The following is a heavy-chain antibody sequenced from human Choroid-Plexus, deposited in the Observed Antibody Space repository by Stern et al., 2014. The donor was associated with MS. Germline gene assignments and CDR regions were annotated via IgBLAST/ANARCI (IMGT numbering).Heavy chain of an antibody. D-gene: IGHD2-21*02. CDR3: TASGGGPHDYYFEW. J-gene: IGHJ4*02. CDR2: IIPFFGTT. V-gene: IGHV1-69*01. Sequence: VQLVESGDEAKKPGSSVKVFCKTLGGTFSNYGFFWVRQAPGQGLEWMGGIIPFFGTTNYAQKFQGRVTITADESTSTVYMELRSLRSDDSGIYYCTASGGGPHDYYFEWWGQGTLVTVSS. CDR1: GGTFSNYG.